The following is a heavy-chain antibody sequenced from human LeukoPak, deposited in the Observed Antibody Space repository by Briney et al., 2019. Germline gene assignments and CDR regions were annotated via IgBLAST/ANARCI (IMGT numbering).Heavy chain of an antibody. CDR3: AKVGRSGWPLDN. D-gene: IGHD6-19*01. CDR2: INQDDTQK. CDR1: GFTFTYYW. J-gene: IGHJ4*02. Sequence: GGSLRLSCAASGFTFTYYWMSWVRQAPGQGLEWVANINQDDTQKYYVDSVKGRFAISKDNAKNSLYLQMNSLRVEDTAVYYCAKVGRSGWPLDNWGQETLVTVSS. V-gene: IGHV3-7*01.